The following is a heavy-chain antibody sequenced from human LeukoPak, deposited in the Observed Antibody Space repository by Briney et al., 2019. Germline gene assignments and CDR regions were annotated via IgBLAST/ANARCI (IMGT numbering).Heavy chain of an antibody. CDR3: ARYYGSGRDGDY. V-gene: IGHV4-39*01. CDR1: GGSISTSNYY. J-gene: IGHJ4*02. CDR2: IFYDGSP. Sequence: SETLSLTCTVSGGSISTSNYYWGWVRQPPGKGLEWIGSIFYDGSPDYNPSLKSRVTISVDTSKNQFSLKANSVTAADTAVYFCARYYGSGRDGDYWGQGTLVTVSS. D-gene: IGHD3-10*01.